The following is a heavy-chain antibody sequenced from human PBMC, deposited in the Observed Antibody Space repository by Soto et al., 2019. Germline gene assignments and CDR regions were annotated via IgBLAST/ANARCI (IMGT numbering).Heavy chain of an antibody. CDR1: GGSISSSSYY. J-gene: IGHJ4*02. D-gene: IGHD2-2*01. CDR2: IYYSGST. V-gene: IGHV4-39*01. Sequence: PSETLSLTCTVSGGSISSSSYYWGWIRQPPGKGLEWIGSIYYSGSTYYNPSLKSRVTISVDTSKNQFSLKLSSVTAADTAVYYCARILPNCSSTSCYVYLDYWGQGTLVTVSS. CDR3: ARILPNCSSTSCYVYLDY.